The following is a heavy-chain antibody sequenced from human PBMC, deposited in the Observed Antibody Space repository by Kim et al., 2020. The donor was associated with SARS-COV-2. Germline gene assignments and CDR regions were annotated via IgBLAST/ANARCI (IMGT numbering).Heavy chain of an antibody. CDR1: GFTFSSYG. CDR3: ARDYLYSSGWAGFDY. Sequence: GGSLRLSCAASGFTFSSYGMHWVRQAPGKGLEWVAVIWYDGSNKYYADSVKGRFTISRDNSKNTLYLQMNSLRAEDTAVYYCARDYLYSSGWAGFDYWGQGTLVTVSS. J-gene: IGHJ4*02. V-gene: IGHV3-33*01. D-gene: IGHD6-19*01. CDR2: IWYDGSNK.